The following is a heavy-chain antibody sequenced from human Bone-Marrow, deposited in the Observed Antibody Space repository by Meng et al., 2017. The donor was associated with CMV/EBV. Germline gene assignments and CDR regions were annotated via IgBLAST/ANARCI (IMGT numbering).Heavy chain of an antibody. CDR2: ISSSSDTI. D-gene: IGHD2-2*01. Sequence: GESLKISCAASGFTFSSYSMNWVRQAPGKGLEWISFISSSSDTIYYADSVKGRFTTSRDNAKNSLYLQMNSLRVDDTAVYYCAREGCTSTTCYPLSDIYLWGQGTLVTVPS. CDR1: GFTFSSYS. CDR3: AREGCTSTTCYPLSDIYL. V-gene: IGHV3-48*04. J-gene: IGHJ4*02.